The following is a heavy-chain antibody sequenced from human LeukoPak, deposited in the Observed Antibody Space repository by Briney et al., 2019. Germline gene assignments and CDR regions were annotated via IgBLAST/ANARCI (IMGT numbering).Heavy chain of an antibody. D-gene: IGHD3-3*01. CDR3: ARAYNYDFWSGYDQPPGWFDP. J-gene: IGHJ5*02. V-gene: IGHV4-59*01. CDR2: IYYSGST. Sequence: SETLSLTCTASGGSISSYYWSWIRQPPGKGLEWIGYIYYSGSTNYNPSLKSRVTISVDTSKNQFSLKLSSVTAADTAVYYCARAYNYDFWSGYDQPPGWFDPWGQGTLVTVSS. CDR1: GGSISSYY.